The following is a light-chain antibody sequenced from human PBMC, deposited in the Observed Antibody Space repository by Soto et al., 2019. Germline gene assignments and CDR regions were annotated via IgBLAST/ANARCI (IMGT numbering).Light chain of an antibody. CDR2: GAS. V-gene: IGKV3-20*01. CDR1: QSVSSSY. J-gene: IGKJ2*01. CDR3: QQYGNSPPHT. Sequence: EIVLTQSPGTLSLSPGERGTLSCRASQSVSSSYLAWYQQKPGQAPRVLIYGASSRATGIPDRFSGSGSGTDFTLTISRREPEDFAVYFCQQYGNSPPHTFGQGTKVEIK.